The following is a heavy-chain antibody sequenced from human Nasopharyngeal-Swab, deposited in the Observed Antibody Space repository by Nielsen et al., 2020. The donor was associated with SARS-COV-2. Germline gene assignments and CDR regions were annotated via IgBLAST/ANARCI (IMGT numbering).Heavy chain of an antibody. CDR1: GFTFSNYG. Sequence: GESLKISCAASGFTFSNYGMHWVRQAPGKGLEWVAHISYDGGTEYYADSVKGRFTISRDNSKNTLYLQMHSLRAEDTAVYYCATPGTRCSGDTCNMWVFDYWGQGTLVTVSS. V-gene: IGHV3-30*03. J-gene: IGHJ4*02. CDR2: ISYDGGTE. D-gene: IGHD2-15*01. CDR3: ATPGTRCSGDTCNMWVFDY.